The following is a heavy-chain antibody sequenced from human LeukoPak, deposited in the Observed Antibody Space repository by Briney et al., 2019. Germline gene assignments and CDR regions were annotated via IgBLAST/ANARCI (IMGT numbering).Heavy chain of an antibody. D-gene: IGHD6-13*01. Sequence: SETLSLTCTVSGGSISSYYWSWIRQPPGKGLERIGYIYYSGSTNYNPSLKSRVTISVDTSKNQFSLKLSSVTAADTAVYYCARAGIAAAGIFDYWGQGTLVTVSS. CDR2: IYYSGST. J-gene: IGHJ4*02. V-gene: IGHV4-59*01. CDR1: GGSISSYY. CDR3: ARAGIAAAGIFDY.